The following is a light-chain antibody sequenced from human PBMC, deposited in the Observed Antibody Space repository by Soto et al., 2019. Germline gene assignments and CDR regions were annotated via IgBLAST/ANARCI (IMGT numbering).Light chain of an antibody. CDR2: GAS. CDR1: QSVSSSY. Sequence: IVLTQSPCAVSLSPGERATLSCRASQSVSSSYLAWYQQKPGQAPRLLIYGASSRATGIPDRFSGSGSGTDFTLTISRLEPEDFAVYYCQQYGSSPPITFGGGTKVDIK. CDR3: QQYGSSPPIT. J-gene: IGKJ4*01. V-gene: IGKV3-20*01.